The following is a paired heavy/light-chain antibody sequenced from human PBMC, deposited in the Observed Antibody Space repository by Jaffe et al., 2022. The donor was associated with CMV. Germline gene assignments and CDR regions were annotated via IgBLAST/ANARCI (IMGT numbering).Light chain of an antibody. CDR1: QSVGTS. Sequence: ETVLTQSPATLSLSPGEGATLSCRASQSVGTSLAWYQQKRGQAPRLLIYDASNRATGVPARFSGSGSGTDFTLTISSLEPEDFGIYYCQQRIKWPPTFGPGTKVDIK. V-gene: IGKV3-11*01. CDR3: QQRIKWPPT. CDR2: DAS. J-gene: IGKJ3*01.
Heavy chain of an antibody. D-gene: IGHD2-8*01. CDR2: IKEDGSQK. CDR1: GFSFSNFW. CDR3: ARENGPFDY. V-gene: IGHV3-7*03. Sequence: EVQLVESGGGLVQPGGSLRLSCTASGFSFSNFWMSWIRQTPGKGLEWVANIKEDGSQKYFIDPVRGRFSISRDNAKNSLYLHMKTLRAEDTAVYYCARENGPFDYWGQGALVTVSS. J-gene: IGHJ4*02.